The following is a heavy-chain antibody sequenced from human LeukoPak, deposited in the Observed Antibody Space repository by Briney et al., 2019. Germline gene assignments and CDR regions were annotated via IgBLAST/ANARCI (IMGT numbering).Heavy chain of an antibody. CDR3: ARGGYYDSSGYYFFYYFDY. CDR2: SYYSGST. Sequence: SETLSLTCTVSGGSISSYYWSWIRQPPGKGLEWIGYSYYSGSTHYNPSLKSRVTISVDTSKNQFSLKLISVTAADTALYYCARGGYYDSSGYYFFYYFDYWGQGTLVTVSS. J-gene: IGHJ4*02. D-gene: IGHD3-22*01. CDR1: GGSISSYY. V-gene: IGHV4-59*01.